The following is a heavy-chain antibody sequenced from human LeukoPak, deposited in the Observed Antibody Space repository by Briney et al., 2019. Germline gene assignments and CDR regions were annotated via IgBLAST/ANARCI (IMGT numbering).Heavy chain of an antibody. V-gene: IGHV3-7*01. CDR2: IKQDGSEK. Sequence: GGSLRLSCAASGFTFSRYWMSWVRQAPGKGLEWVANIKQDGSEKYYVDSVKGRFTISRDNAKNSPYLQMNSLRAEDTAVYYCARDCGGSGDYWGQGTLVTVSS. CDR3: ARDCGGSGDY. CDR1: GFTFSRYW. D-gene: IGHD2-15*01. J-gene: IGHJ4*02.